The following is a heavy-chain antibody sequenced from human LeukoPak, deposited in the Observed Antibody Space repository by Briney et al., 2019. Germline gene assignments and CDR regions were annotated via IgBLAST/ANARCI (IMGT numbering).Heavy chain of an antibody. D-gene: IGHD3-3*01. Sequence: GGSLRLSCAASGFTFSDYYMSWIRQAPGKGLEWVANIKQDGSEKYYVDSVKGRFTISRDNAKNSLYLQMNSLRAEDTAVYYCARDFGRDYWGQGTLVTVSS. CDR3: ARDFGRDY. CDR2: IKQDGSEK. J-gene: IGHJ4*02. CDR1: GFTFSDYY. V-gene: IGHV3-7*01.